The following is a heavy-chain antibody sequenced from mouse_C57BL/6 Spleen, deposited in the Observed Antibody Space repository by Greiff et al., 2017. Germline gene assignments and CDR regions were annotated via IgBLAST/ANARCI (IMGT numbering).Heavy chain of an antibody. J-gene: IGHJ4*01. CDR3: ARPDSSGLLYYAMDY. CDR1: GYTFTDYY. V-gene: IGHV1-19*01. Sequence: VQLKESGPVLVKPGASVKMSCKASGYTFTDYYMNWVKQSHGKSLEWIGVINPYNGGTSSNQKFKGKATLTVDKSSSTAYMELNSLTSEDSAVYYCARPDSSGLLYYAMDYWGQGTSVTVSS. CDR2: INPYNGGT. D-gene: IGHD3-2*02.